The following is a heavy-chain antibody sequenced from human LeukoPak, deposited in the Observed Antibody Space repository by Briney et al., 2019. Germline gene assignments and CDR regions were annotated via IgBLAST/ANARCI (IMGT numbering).Heavy chain of an antibody. CDR2: ISGSGGST. J-gene: IGHJ4*02. V-gene: IGHV3-23*01. CDR1: GFTFSNYA. D-gene: IGHD6-13*01. CDR3: AKAALLGHSSSWYDY. Sequence: GGSLRLSCAASGFTFSNYAMSWVRQAPGKGLEWVSTISGSGGSTYYADSVKGRFAISRDNSNNTLHLQMNSLRAEDTAVYYCAKAALLGHSSSWYDYWGQGTLVTVSS.